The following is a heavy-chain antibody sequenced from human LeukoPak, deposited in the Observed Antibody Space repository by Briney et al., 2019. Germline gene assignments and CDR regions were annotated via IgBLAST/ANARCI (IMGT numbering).Heavy chain of an antibody. CDR1: GGSFSGYY. V-gene: IGHV4-34*01. Sequence: SETLSLTCAVYGGSFSGYYCSWIRPPPGKGLEWDGEINHSGSTNYNPSLKSRVTISVDTSKNQFSLKLSSVTAADTAVYYCARHIPSGWYYFDYWGQGTLVTVSS. J-gene: IGHJ4*02. D-gene: IGHD6-19*01. CDR2: INHSGST. CDR3: ARHIPSGWYYFDY.